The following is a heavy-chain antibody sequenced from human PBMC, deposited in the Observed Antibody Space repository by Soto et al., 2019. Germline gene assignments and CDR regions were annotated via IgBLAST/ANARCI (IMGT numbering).Heavy chain of an antibody. Sequence: GGSLRLSCAASAFTFSAYYMSWVRQAPGKXLEWVSYISGSGDVIYYAASVKGRLTISRDNDKKSLHLQMNTYRAEDTSLYYCAQARECGVGSSYRCFDLWGQGTRVTVSS. CDR1: AFTFSAYY. D-gene: IGHD1-26*01. CDR2: ISGSGDVI. CDR3: AQARECGVGSSYRCFDL. V-gene: IGHV3-11*01. J-gene: IGHJ5*02.